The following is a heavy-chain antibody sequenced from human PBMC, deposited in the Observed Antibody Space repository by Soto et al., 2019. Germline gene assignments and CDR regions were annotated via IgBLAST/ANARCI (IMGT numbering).Heavy chain of an antibody. CDR2: ISGSGGST. J-gene: IGHJ6*03. CDR3: AKGQRYYYYYMDV. D-gene: IGHD6-25*01. V-gene: IGHV3-23*01. Sequence: EVQLLESGGGLVQPGGSLRLSCAASGFTFSSYAMSWVRQAPGKGLEWVSAISGSGGSTYYADSVKGRSTISRDNSKNTLYLQMNSLRAEDTAVYYCAKGQRYYYYYMDVWGKGTTVTVSS. CDR1: GFTFSSYA.